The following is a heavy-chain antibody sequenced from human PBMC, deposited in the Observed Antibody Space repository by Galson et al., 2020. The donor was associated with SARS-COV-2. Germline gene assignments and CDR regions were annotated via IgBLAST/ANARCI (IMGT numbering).Heavy chain of an antibody. J-gene: IGHJ5*02. Sequence: SKASETLSLTCAVYGGSFSGYYWSWIRQPPGKGLEWIGEINHSGSTNYNPSLKSRVTISVDTSKNQFSLKLSSVTAADTAVYYCARGAYSSSWYGEINWFDPWGQGTLVTVSS. CDR1: GGSFSGYY. V-gene: IGHV4-34*01. CDR2: INHSGST. D-gene: IGHD6-13*01. CDR3: ARGAYSSSWYGEINWFDP.